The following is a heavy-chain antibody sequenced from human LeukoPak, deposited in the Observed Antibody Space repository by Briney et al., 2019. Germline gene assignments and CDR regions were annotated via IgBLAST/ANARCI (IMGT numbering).Heavy chain of an antibody. CDR3: ARACDFWSGYYWGYFDY. D-gene: IGHD3-3*01. V-gene: IGHV3-11*01. CDR1: GFTFSDYY. CDR2: ISSSGSTI. J-gene: IGHJ4*02. Sequence: GGSLRLSCAASGFTFSDYYMSWIRQAPGKGLEWVSYISSSGSTIYYADSVKGRFAISRDNAKNSLYLQMNSLRAEDTAVYYCARACDFWSGYYWGYFDYWGQGTLVTVSS.